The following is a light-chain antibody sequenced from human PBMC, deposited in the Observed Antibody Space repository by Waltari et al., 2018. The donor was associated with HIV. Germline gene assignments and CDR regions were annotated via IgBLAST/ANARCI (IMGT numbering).Light chain of an antibody. CDR1: SSNIGSHF. CDR3: AAWDNYLNAWV. Sequence: QSVLTQPPSTSATPGQRVTILCSGASSNIGSHFVSWYQHLPGETPKLLIYESDRRPSGVPDRFSGSESGTSASLAISGRRSEDEADYYCAAWDNYLNAWVFGGGTRVTVL. J-gene: IGLJ3*02. V-gene: IGLV1-47*01. CDR2: ESD.